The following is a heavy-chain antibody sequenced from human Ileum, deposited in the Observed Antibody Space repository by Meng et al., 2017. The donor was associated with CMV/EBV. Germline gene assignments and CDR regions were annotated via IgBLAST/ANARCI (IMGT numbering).Heavy chain of an antibody. CDR2: INLNTGGT. CDR3: AYEKDYGGNSILWFDP. Sequence: ASVKVSCKASGFTFSGYFMHWVRQAPGQGLEWMGWINLNTGGTNYAQKFQGRVTMTRDTSIRSAYMDLRRLRSDDTAVYYCAYEKDYGGNSILWFDPWGQGTLVTVSS. D-gene: IGHD4-23*01. J-gene: IGHJ5*02. V-gene: IGHV1-2*02. CDR1: GFTFSGYF.